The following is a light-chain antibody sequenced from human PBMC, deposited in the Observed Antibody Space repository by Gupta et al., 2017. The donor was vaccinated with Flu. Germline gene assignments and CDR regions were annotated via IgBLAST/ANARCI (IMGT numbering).Light chain of an antibody. CDR3: SSYTSSNTLV. V-gene: IGLV2-14*01. Sequence: TSTDVGDYKYVAWYQHHPGTAPKLIIYEVTNRPSGVSDRFFGSKSGNTASPTISGLQADDEADYYCSSYTSSNTLVFGGGTKLTVL. CDR2: EVT. CDR1: STDVGDYKY. J-gene: IGLJ3*02.